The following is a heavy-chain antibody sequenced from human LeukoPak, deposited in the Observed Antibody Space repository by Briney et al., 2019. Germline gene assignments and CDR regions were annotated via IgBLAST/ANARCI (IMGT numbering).Heavy chain of an antibody. D-gene: IGHD3/OR15-3a*01. CDR1: GFTFSNFW. CDR3: AKDGPEGKRVFDI. CDR2: INRDGSST. V-gene: IGHV3-74*01. J-gene: IGHJ3*02. Sequence: GGSLRLSCAASGFTFSNFWMHWVRQTPGKGLVWVSRINRDGSSTNYVDSVKGRFTISRDNAKNTLYLQMNGLRDEDTAVYYCAKDGPEGKRVFDIWGQGTMVTVSS.